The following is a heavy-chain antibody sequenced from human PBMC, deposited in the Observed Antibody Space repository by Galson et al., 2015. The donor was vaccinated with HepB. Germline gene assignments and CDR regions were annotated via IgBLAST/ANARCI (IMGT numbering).Heavy chain of an antibody. CDR2: ISSTRNAI. CDR3: ARSWGQFGGVIVTPVDY. J-gene: IGHJ4*02. CDR1: GFTLSNYS. V-gene: IGHV3-48*01. Sequence: SLRLSCAASGFTLSNYSMSWARQAPGKGLEWISYISSTRNAIYYADSVKGRFSVSRDNAKNLLYLQMNSLRVDDTAVYYCARSWGQFGGVIVTPVDYWGQGTLVTVSS. D-gene: IGHD3-16*02.